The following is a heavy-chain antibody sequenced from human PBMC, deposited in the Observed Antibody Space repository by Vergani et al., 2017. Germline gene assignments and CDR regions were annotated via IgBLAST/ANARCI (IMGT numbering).Heavy chain of an antibody. V-gene: IGHV1-69*01. CDR1: GGTFSSYA. CDR3: ARDTAYCGGDCYSEGWFDP. Sequence: QVQLVQSGAEVKKPGSSVKVSCKASGGTFSSYAISWVRQAPGQGLEWMGGIIPIFGTANYAQKFQGRVTITADESTSTAYMELSSLRSEDTAVYYCARDTAYCGGDCYSEGWFDPWGQGTLVTGSS. D-gene: IGHD2-21*01. J-gene: IGHJ5*02. CDR2: IIPIFGTA.